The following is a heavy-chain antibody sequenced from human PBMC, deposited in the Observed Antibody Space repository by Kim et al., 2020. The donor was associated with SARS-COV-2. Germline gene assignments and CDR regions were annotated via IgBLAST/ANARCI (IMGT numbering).Heavy chain of an antibody. J-gene: IGHJ4*02. CDR2: ISSSSSYI. Sequence: GGSLRLSCAASGFTFSSYSMNWVRQAPGKGLEWVSSISSSSSYIYYADSVKGRFTISRDNAKNSLYLQMNSLRAEDTAVYYCARDRNNLGDYFDYWGQGTLVTVSS. CDR1: GFTFSSYS. V-gene: IGHV3-21*01. D-gene: IGHD1-1*01. CDR3: ARDRNNLGDYFDY.